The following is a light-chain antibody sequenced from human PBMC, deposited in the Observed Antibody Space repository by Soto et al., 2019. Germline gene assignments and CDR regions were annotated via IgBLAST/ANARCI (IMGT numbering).Light chain of an antibody. J-gene: IGKJ4*01. Sequence: DIQMTQSPSSLSASVGDRVTITCQASQDISIYLNWYKQRPGKAPEVLIYDASNLERGVPSRFSVSGSGTDFTLTISGLRPEDFATYYFQQRDTLMTFGEGTTIEI. CDR3: QQRDTLMT. CDR1: QDISIY. CDR2: DAS. V-gene: IGKV1-33*01.